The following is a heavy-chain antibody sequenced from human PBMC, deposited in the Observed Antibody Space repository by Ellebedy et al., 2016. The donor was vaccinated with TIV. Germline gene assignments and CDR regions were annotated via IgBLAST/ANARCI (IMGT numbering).Heavy chain of an antibody. V-gene: IGHV3-23*01. CDR1: GFTFSSYA. D-gene: IGHD6-19*01. Sequence: GESLKISXAASGFTFSSYAMSWVRQAPGKGLEWVSAISGSGGSTYYADSVKGRFTISRDNSKNTLYLQMNSLRAEDTAVYYCAKDQGQWLVDYFDYWGQGTLVTVSS. CDR2: ISGSGGST. J-gene: IGHJ4*02. CDR3: AKDQGQWLVDYFDY.